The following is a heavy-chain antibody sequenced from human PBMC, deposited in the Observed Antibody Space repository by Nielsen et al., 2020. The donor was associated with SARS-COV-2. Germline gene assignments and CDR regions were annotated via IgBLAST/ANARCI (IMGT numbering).Heavy chain of an antibody. CDR3: ALRYFDWSEDYGMDV. CDR2: INHSGST. Sequence: SETLSLTCAVYGGSFSGYYWSWIRQPPGKGLEWIGEINHSGSTNYNPSLKSRVTISVGTSKNQFSLKLSSVTAADTAVYYCALRYFDWSEDYGMDVWGQGTTVTVSS. D-gene: IGHD3-9*01. CDR1: GGSFSGYY. J-gene: IGHJ6*02. V-gene: IGHV4-34*01.